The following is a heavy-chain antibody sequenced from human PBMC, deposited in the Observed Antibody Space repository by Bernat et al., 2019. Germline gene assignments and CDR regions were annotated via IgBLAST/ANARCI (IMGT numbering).Heavy chain of an antibody. CDR3: ARGGLGFIPPWGFDS. J-gene: IGHJ4*02. CDR2: IDWEDDK. Sequence: QVTLRESGPALVKPTETLTLTCTISDFSLSTTGVCVSWVRQPPGKALEWLARIDWEDDKYYSTSLQTRLTISKDTSKKQVVLTMTDMDPVDTATDYCARGGLGFIPPWGFDSWGQGTLVTVSS. CDR1: DFSLSTTGVC. D-gene: IGHD3-10*01. V-gene: IGHV2-70*15.